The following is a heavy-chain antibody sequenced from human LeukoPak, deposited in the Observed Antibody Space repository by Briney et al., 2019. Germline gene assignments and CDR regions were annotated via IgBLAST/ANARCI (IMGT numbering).Heavy chain of an antibody. Sequence: ASVKVSCKASGYTFTGYYMRWVRQAPGQGLEWMGWINPNSGGTNYAQKFQGRVTMTRDTSISTAYMEMSSLTSEDTAVYYCARLSSHYGDYKVDPWGQGTLVTVSS. J-gene: IGHJ5*02. V-gene: IGHV1-2*02. CDR3: ARLSSHYGDYKVDP. CDR1: GYTFTGYY. CDR2: INPNSGGT. D-gene: IGHD4-17*01.